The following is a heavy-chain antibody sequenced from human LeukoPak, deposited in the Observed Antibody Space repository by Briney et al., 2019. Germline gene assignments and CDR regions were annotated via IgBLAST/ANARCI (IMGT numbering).Heavy chain of an antibody. J-gene: IGHJ3*02. V-gene: IGHV3-53*01. CDR1: GFTVRSNY. CDR3: ATERYYYDSRLPDI. D-gene: IGHD3-22*01. Sequence: GGSLRLSCPASGFTVRSNYMRWLRQAPGKGLEGVSVIYRGGSTYYAESVRGRFTISRDNSKNTLYLQMDSLRAEDTAVYYCATERYYYDSRLPDIWGQGTMVTVSS. CDR2: IYRGGST.